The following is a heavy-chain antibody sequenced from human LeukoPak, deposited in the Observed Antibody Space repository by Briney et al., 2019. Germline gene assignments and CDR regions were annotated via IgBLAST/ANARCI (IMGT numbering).Heavy chain of an antibody. Sequence: AASVKVSFKASGYTFTIYGISWVRQAPGQGREGMGWISAYNGNTNYAQKLQGRVTITTDTSTSTAYMELRSLRSDDTAVYYCARDPVVATIHYYYYYGMDVWGQGTTVTVSS. V-gene: IGHV1-18*01. J-gene: IGHJ6*02. CDR1: GYTFTIYG. D-gene: IGHD5-12*01. CDR3: ARDPVVATIHYYYYYGMDV. CDR2: ISAYNGNT.